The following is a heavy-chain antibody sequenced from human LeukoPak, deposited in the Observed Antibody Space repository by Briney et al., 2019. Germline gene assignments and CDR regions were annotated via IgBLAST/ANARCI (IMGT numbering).Heavy chain of an antibody. CDR2: ISSSSSYI. V-gene: IGHV3-21*01. Sequence: KPGGSLRLSCAASGFTFSSYSMNWVRQAPGKGLEWVSSISSSSSYIYYADSVKGRFIISRDNAKNSLYLQMNSLRAEDTAVYYCARSDSHYSSGYPGGFDIWGQGTMVTVSS. J-gene: IGHJ3*02. D-gene: IGHD3-22*01. CDR3: ARSDSHYSSGYPGGFDI. CDR1: GFTFSSYS.